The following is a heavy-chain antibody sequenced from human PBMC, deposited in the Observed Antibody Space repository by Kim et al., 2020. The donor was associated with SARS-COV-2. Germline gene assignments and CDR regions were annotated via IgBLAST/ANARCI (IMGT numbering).Heavy chain of an antibody. CDR3: ARDLGYSNGWYVGYFDY. V-gene: IGHV1-18*01. J-gene: IGHJ4*02. Sequence: ASVKVSCKASGYTFTSYGISWVRQAPGQGLEWMGWISAYNGNPNYAQNLQGRVAMTTDTSTTTAYMELTSLRSDDTAVYYCARDLGYSNGWYVGYFDYWGQGTLVTVSS. CDR2: ISAYNGNP. D-gene: IGHD6-19*01. CDR1: GYTFTSYG.